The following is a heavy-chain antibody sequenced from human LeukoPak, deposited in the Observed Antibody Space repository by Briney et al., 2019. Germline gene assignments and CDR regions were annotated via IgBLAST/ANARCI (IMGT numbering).Heavy chain of an antibody. V-gene: IGHV4-59*12. D-gene: IGHD2-21*02. Sequence: SETLSLTCTVSGGSISSYYWSWIRQPPGKGLEWIGSIYYSGSTYYNPSLKSRVTISVDTSKNQFSLKLSSVTAADTAVYYCARDQPVIRDFDYWGQGTLVTVSS. CDR1: GGSISSYY. J-gene: IGHJ4*02. CDR3: ARDQPVIRDFDY. CDR2: IYYSGST.